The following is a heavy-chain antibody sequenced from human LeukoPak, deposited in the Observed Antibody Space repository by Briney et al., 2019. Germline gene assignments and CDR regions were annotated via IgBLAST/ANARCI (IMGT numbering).Heavy chain of an antibody. CDR3: TAGAVGPNY. CDR1: GFTFTNAW. J-gene: IGHJ4*02. Sequence: GGSLRLSCAASGFTFTNAWMNWGRHAPGKGLEWVGRIKSKTDGGTSAYAAPVKGRFTISRDDSKNTVYLQMNSLKTEDTAVYYCTAGAVGPNYWGQGTLVTVSS. CDR2: IKSKTDGGTS. V-gene: IGHV3-15*01. D-gene: IGHD1-26*01.